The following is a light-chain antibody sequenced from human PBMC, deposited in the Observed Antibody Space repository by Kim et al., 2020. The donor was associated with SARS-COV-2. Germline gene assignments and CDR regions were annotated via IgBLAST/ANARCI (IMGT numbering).Light chain of an antibody. CDR3: QSYDSSLSGWV. CDR1: NSNIGAGYD. CDR2: GHS. Sequence: QSVLTQPPSVSGAPGQRVTISCTGSNSNIGAGYDVHWYQQLPGTAPKLLIYGHSNRPSGVPDRFSGSKSGTSASLAITGLQAEDEADYYCQSYDSSLSGWVFGGGTQLTVL. J-gene: IGLJ3*02. V-gene: IGLV1-40*01.